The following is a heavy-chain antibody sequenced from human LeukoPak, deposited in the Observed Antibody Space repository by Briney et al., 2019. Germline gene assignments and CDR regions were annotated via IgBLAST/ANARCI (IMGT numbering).Heavy chain of an antibody. CDR3: AREVLRYFDWLSTPYYYGMDV. Sequence: ASVKVSCKASGYTFTSYDINWVRQATGQGLEWMGWMNPNSGNTGYAQKFQGRVTMTRNTSISTAYMELSSLRSEDTAVYYCAREVLRYFDWLSTPYYYGMDVWGQGTTVTVSS. D-gene: IGHD3-9*01. V-gene: IGHV1-8*01. CDR2: MNPNSGNT. J-gene: IGHJ6*02. CDR1: GYTFTSYD.